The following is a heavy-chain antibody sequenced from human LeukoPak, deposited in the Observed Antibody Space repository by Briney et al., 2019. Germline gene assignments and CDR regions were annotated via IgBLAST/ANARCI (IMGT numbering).Heavy chain of an antibody. D-gene: IGHD3-22*01. CDR2: IYYSGST. Sequence: SETLSLTCTVSGGSLSSYYWSWIRQPPGKGLEWIGYIYYSGSTNYNPSLKSRVTISVDASKNQFSLKLSSVTAADTAVYYCARVGRDYYDSSGRFQHWGQGTLVTVSS. V-gene: IGHV4-59*01. CDR1: GGSLSSYY. J-gene: IGHJ1*01. CDR3: ARVGRDYYDSSGRFQH.